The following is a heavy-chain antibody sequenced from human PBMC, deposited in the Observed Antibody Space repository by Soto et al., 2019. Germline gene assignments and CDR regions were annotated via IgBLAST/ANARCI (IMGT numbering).Heavy chain of an antibody. CDR2: ISGSGGST. V-gene: IGHV3-23*01. J-gene: IGHJ4*02. CDR1: GFTFSSYA. CDR3: ANESVSGYRLFDY. D-gene: IGHD5-12*01. Sequence: EVQLLESGGGLVQPGGSLRLSCAASGFTFSSYAMSWVRQAPGKGLEWVSAISGSGGSTYSADSVKGLSTISSDNPKNTLYLQIKILTDEDTDVYYGANESVSGYRLFDYWGQGTLVTVSS.